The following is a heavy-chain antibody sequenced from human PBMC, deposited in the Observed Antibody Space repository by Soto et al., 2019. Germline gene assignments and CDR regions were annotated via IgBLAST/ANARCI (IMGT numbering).Heavy chain of an antibody. J-gene: IGHJ3*02. CDR1: GYTFTGYY. Sequence: ASVKVSCKASGYTFTGYYMHWVRQAPGQGLEWMGWINPNSGGTNYAQKFQGWVTMTKDTSISTAYMELSRLRSDDTAVYYCARGRNCSGGSCSLESFFDIWGQGTMVTVSS. D-gene: IGHD2-15*01. CDR3: ARGRNCSGGSCSLESFFDI. CDR2: INPNSGGT. V-gene: IGHV1-2*04.